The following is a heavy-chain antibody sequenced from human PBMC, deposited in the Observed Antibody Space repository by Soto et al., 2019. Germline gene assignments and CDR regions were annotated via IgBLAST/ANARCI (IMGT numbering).Heavy chain of an antibody. CDR3: ARDWNGASVIEH. V-gene: IGHV3-53*02. D-gene: IGHD1-1*01. J-gene: IGHJ1*01. CDR1: GFAVSNSY. Sequence: EVQLVETGGGLIQPGGSLSLSCAASGFAVSNSYMSWVRQAPGKGLEWVSVIYADGTTHSADSVRGRFTISRDSSRNTVYRQMNNLRAEDTAVYYWARDWNGASVIEHWGQGTLVTVSS. CDR2: IYADGTT.